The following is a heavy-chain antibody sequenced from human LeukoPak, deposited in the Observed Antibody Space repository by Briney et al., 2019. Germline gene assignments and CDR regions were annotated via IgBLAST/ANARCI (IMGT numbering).Heavy chain of an antibody. V-gene: IGHV3-30*18. D-gene: IGHD6-19*01. CDR1: GFIFRNYG. CDR2: ISYDGNSK. Sequence: PGGSLRLSCVASGFIFRNYGMHWVRQAPGKGLEWVAAISYDGNSKHYADSVKGRFTISRDNSRNTLFLQMNRLRTEDTAVYYCAKEGIAVAGTGDDYWGQGTLVTVSS. J-gene: IGHJ4*02. CDR3: AKEGIAVAGTGDDY.